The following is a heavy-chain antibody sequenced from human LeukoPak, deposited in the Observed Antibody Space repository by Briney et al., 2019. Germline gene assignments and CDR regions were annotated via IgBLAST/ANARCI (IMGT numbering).Heavy chain of an antibody. CDR3: ALTRFGAFDI. V-gene: IGHV4-34*01. CDR2: INHSGST. D-gene: IGHD3-10*02. J-gene: IGHJ3*02. Sequence: SETLSLTCAVYGGSFSGYYWSWIRQPPGKGLEWIGEINHSGSTNYNPSLKSRVTISVDTSKNQFSLKLSSVTAADTAVYYCALTRFGAFDIWGQGTMVTVSS. CDR1: GGSFSGYY.